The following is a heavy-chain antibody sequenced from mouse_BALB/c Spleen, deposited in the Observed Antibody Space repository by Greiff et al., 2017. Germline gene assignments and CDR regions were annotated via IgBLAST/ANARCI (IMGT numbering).Heavy chain of an antibody. CDR3: ARAAYGNYYAMDY. J-gene: IGHJ4*01. V-gene: IGHV5-6-5*01. CDR2: ISSGGST. Sequence: EVQRVESGGGLVKPGGSLKLSCAASGFTFSSYAMSWVRQTPEKRLEWVASISSGGSTYYPDSVKGRFTISRDNARNILYLQMSSLRSEDTAMYYCARAAYGNYYAMDYWGQGTSVTVSS. D-gene: IGHD2-1*01. CDR1: GFTFSSYA.